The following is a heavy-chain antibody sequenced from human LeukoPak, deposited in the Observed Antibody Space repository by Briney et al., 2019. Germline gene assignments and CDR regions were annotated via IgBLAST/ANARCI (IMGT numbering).Heavy chain of an antibody. J-gene: IGHJ4*02. V-gene: IGHV4-59*01. D-gene: IGHD3-22*01. Sequence: SETLSLTCTVSGGSISSYYWSWIRQPPGKGLEWIGYIYYSGSTNYNPSLKSRVTISVDTSKNQFSLKLSSVTAADTAVYYCARGDYDNSGYPYFDYWGQGTLVTVSS. CDR2: IYYSGST. CDR3: ARGDYDNSGYPYFDY. CDR1: GGSISSYY.